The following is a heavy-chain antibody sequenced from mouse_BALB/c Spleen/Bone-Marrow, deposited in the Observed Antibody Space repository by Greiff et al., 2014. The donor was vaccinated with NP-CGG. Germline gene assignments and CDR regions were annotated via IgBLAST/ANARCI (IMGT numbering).Heavy chain of an antibody. D-gene: IGHD1-1*01. J-gene: IGHJ3*01. Sequence: VTLKESGAELVKPGASVKLSCTASGFNIKDTYMPWVKQRPEQGLEWIGRIDPANGNTKYEPKFQGKSTISADTSSNTAYLQLSSLTSEDTAVYYCASYYYGSSSCAYGGQGTMVTVSA. CDR2: IDPANGNT. CDR1: GFNIKDTY. V-gene: IGHV14-3*02. CDR3: ASYYYGSSSCAY.